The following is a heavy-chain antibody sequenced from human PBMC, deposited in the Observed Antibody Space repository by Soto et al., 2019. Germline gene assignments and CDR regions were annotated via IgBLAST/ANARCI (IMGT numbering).Heavy chain of an antibody. V-gene: IGHV4-61*01. CDR3: ATSMHYADGSNYSPFDY. Sequence: QVQLQESGPGLVKPSQTLSLTCTVSGGSVSSGNYYWSWIRQPPGKGLEWIGYLYYTGSTNYNPSLKRRVTISIDASKNQFSLRLSSVTAADTAVYFCATSMHYADGSNYSPFDYWGQGTLVPVSS. J-gene: IGHJ4*02. CDR1: GGSVSSGNYY. CDR2: LYYTGST. D-gene: IGHD4-4*01.